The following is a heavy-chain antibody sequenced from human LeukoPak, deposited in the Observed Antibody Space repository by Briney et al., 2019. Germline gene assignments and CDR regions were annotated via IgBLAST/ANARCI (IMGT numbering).Heavy chain of an antibody. J-gene: IGHJ3*02. CDR1: GFTFSSYG. CDR3: AKGTGTAWGAFDI. CDR2: ISYDGSNK. V-gene: IGHV3-30*18. D-gene: IGHD3-9*01. Sequence: PGGSLRLSCAASGFTFSSYGMHWVRQAPGKGLEWVAVISYDGSNKYYADSVKGRFTISRDNSKNTLYLQMNSLRAEDTAVYYCAKGTGTAWGAFDIWGQGTMVTVSS.